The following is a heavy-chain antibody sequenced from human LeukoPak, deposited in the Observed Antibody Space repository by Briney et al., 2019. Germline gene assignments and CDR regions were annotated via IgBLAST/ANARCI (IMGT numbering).Heavy chain of an antibody. J-gene: IGHJ3*02. CDR1: GGSISSYC. V-gene: IGHV4-59*08. CDR3: ARHTLVGARNAFDI. D-gene: IGHD1-26*01. CDR2: MYYSGNT. Sequence: SETLSLTCNVSGGSISSYCWSWIRQPPGNGLEWIGYMYYSGNTNYNPSLKSRVTTSVDSSKNQFSLKLSSVTAADTAVYYCARHTLVGARNAFDIWGQGTMVTVSS.